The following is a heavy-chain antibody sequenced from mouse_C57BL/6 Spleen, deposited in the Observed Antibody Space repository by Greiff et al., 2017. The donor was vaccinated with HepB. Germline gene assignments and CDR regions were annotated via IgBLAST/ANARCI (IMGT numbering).Heavy chain of an antibody. Sequence: EVQLQQSGPELVKPGASVKISCKASGYTFTDYYMNWVKQSHGKSLEWIGDINPNNGGTSYNQKFKGKATLTVDKSSSTAYMEFRSLTSEDSAVYYCARYGYYGSSSYFDYWGQGTTLTVSS. CDR3: ARYGYYGSSSYFDY. CDR1: GYTFTDYY. D-gene: IGHD1-1*01. CDR2: INPNNGGT. J-gene: IGHJ2*01. V-gene: IGHV1-26*01.